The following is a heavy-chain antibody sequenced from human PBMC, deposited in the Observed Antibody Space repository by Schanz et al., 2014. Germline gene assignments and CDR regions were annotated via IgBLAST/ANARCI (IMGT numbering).Heavy chain of an antibody. V-gene: IGHV1-18*01. D-gene: IGHD3-3*01. Sequence: QIQLVQSGPEVKKPGATVKVSCKASGYIFINSGISWVRQAPGQGLEWMGWISVYNHNKEYDQKFQGRVTMTTDTSTSTAYMALTDLRSDDTAVYYCARDRRFFDRDDLYYFDSWRQGTLVTVSS. CDR3: ARDRRFFDRDDLYYFDS. J-gene: IGHJ4*02. CDR2: ISVYNHNK. CDR1: GYIFINSG.